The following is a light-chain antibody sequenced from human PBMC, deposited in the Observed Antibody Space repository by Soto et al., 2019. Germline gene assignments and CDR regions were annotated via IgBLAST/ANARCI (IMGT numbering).Light chain of an antibody. CDR2: DAS. CDR3: QQYHKWPPYT. Sequence: EIVMTQSRATLSVSPGETAALSCRASQSVDSTLAWYQQKPGQAPRLLIYDASTRATGIPARFSGSGSGTEFTLTISRLQSEDFAVYFCQQYHKWPPYTFGQGTKLEIK. V-gene: IGKV3-15*01. CDR1: QSVDST. J-gene: IGKJ2*01.